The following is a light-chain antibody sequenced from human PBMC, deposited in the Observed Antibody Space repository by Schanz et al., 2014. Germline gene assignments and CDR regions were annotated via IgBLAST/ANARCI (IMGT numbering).Light chain of an antibody. J-gene: IGLJ1*01. Sequence: QSALTQPPSASGSPGQSITISCTGTASDVGGYNYVSWYQQYPGKAPKLLIYDVSHRPSGVSNRFSGSKSGNTASLTISGLQAEDEADYYCSSYADSSTLFGPGTKLTVL. CDR3: SSYADSSTL. V-gene: IGLV2-14*01. CDR1: ASDVGGYNY. CDR2: DVS.